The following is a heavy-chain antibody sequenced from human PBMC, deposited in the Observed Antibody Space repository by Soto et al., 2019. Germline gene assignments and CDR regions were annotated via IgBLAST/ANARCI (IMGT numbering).Heavy chain of an antibody. CDR1: GDTLSELS. V-gene: IGHV1-24*01. CDR2: FDPEDGET. CDR3: AREGSPGTNDC. Sequence: ASVKVSCKVSGDTLSELSMYWVRQAPGQRLEWMGGFDPEDGETVYAQKFQGRVTMTDDTSTDTAYMELSSLRADDMALYYCAREGSPGTNDCWGQGTLVTVSS. D-gene: IGHD1-1*01. J-gene: IGHJ4*02.